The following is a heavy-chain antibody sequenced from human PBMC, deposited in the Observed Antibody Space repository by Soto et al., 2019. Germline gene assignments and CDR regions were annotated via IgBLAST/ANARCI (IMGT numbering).Heavy chain of an antibody. J-gene: IGHJ4*01. CDR2: ISRDGNNK. CDR1: GFTFRFYD. CDR3: AKDAYTPIRTTTHGSAGLDH. D-gene: IGHD3-16*01. V-gene: IGHV3-30*18. Sequence: GGSLRLSCATSGFTFRFYDMHWVRQAPGKGLEWVAIISRDGNNKDYGDSVKGRFTISRDNSKNTLYLQMNSLRGEDTAVYYCAKDAYTPIRTTTHGSAGLDHWGRGTLLAVSS.